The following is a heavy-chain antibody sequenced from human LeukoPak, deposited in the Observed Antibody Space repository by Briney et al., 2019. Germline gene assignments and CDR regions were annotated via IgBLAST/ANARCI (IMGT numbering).Heavy chain of an antibody. CDR2: INHSGST. Sequence: GSLRLSCAASGFTFSDYYMSWIRQPPGKGLEWIGEINHSGSTNYNPSLKSRVTISVDTSKNQFSLKLSSVTAADTAVYYCARGIVVVVAATLVGYFDYWGQGTLVTVSS. V-gene: IGHV4-34*01. J-gene: IGHJ4*02. D-gene: IGHD2-15*01. CDR3: ARGIVVVVAATLVGYFDY. CDR1: GFTFSDYY.